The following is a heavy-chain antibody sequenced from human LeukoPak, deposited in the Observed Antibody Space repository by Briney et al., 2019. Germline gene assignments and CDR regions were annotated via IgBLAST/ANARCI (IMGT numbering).Heavy chain of an antibody. CDR1: GYTFTNYD. CDR2: MNPNSGNT. J-gene: IGHJ4*02. Sequence: ASVKVSCKASGYTFTNYDINWVRQATGQGLEWMGWMNPNSGNTGYAQKFQGRVTITRNTSISTAHMELSSLRSEDTAVYYCARGKRWLQLILDYWGQGTLVTVSS. D-gene: IGHD5-24*01. V-gene: IGHV1-8*03. CDR3: ARGKRWLQLILDY.